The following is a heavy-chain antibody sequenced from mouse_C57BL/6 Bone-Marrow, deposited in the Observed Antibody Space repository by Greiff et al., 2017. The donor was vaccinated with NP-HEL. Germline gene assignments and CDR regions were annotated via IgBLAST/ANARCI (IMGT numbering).Heavy chain of an antibody. D-gene: IGHD2-10*01. J-gene: IGHJ2*01. CDR3: ILAYYGNYDYFDY. CDR2: IYPGSGNT. V-gene: IGHV1-76*01. CDR1: GYTFTDYY. Sequence: QVQLKESGAELVRPGASVKLSCKASGYTFTDYYINWVKQRPGQGLEWIARIYPGSGNTYYNEKFKGKATLTAEKSSSTAYMQLSSLTSEDSAVYFCILAYYGNYDYFDYWGQGTTLTVSS.